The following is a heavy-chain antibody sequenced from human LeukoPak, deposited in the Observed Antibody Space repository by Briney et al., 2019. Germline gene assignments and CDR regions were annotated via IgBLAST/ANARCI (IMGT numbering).Heavy chain of an antibody. CDR1: GFTFNNYA. CDR3: AKDYYDFWSGNHKGYFDY. Sequence: PGGSLRLPCAASGFTFNNYAMSWVRQAPGKGLEWVSAISGSGGSTYYADSVKGRFTISRDNSKNTLYLQMDSLRAEDTAVYYCAKDYYDFWSGNHKGYFDYWGQGTLVTVSS. V-gene: IGHV3-23*01. J-gene: IGHJ4*02. D-gene: IGHD3-3*01. CDR2: ISGSGGST.